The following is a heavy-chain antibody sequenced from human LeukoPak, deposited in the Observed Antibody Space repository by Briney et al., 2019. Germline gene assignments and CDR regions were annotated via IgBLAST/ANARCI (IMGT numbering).Heavy chain of an antibody. CDR1: GGSFSGYY. CDR3: ATTNDYTRGSYDY. J-gene: IGHJ4*02. V-gene: IGHV4-34*01. Sequence: SETLSLTCAVYGGSFSGYYWSWIRQPPGKGLEWIGSIYYTGTTYYNPSLESRVAIFVDTSQNQFSLRMTSVNAADTAVYYCATTNDYTRGSYDYWGQGTLVTVSS. CDR2: IYYTGTT. D-gene: IGHD3-16*01.